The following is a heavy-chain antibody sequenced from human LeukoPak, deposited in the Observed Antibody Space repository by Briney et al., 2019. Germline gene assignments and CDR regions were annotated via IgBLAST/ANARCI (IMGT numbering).Heavy chain of an antibody. J-gene: IGHJ4*02. CDR2: INPSGGST. CDR3: ARDPSYYYDSSGYFSY. Sequence: GASVKVSCKASGYTFTSYYMHWVRQAPGQGLEWMGIINPSGGSTSYAQKFQGRVTMTRDTSTSTVYMELSSLRSEDTAVYYCARDPSYYYDSSGYFSYWGQGTLVTVSP. D-gene: IGHD3-22*01. CDR1: GYTFTSYY. V-gene: IGHV1-46*01.